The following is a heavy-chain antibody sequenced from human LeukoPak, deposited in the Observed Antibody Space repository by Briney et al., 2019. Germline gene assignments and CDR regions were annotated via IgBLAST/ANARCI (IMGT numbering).Heavy chain of an antibody. CDR2: IYYSGST. J-gene: IGHJ5*02. CDR1: GGSISSSSYY. D-gene: IGHD1-14*01. Sequence: KPSETLSLTCTVPGGSISSSSYYWGWIRQPPGKGLEWIGSIYYSGSTYYNPSLKSRVTISVDTSKNQFSLKLSSVTAADTAVYYCARRPGHGSETRFDPWGQGTLVTVSS. CDR3: ARRPGHGSETRFDP. V-gene: IGHV4-39*01.